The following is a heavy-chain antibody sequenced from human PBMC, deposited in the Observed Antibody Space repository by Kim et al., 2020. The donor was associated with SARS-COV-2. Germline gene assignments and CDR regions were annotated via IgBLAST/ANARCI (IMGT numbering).Heavy chain of an antibody. D-gene: IGHD3-10*01. CDR3: ARAALLWFGELRYFDY. CDR2: INAGNGNT. Sequence: ASVKVSCKASGYTFTSYAMHWVRQAPGQRLEWMGWINAGNGNTKYSQKFQGRVTITRDTSASTAYMELSSLRSEDTAVYYCARAALLWFGELRYFDYWGQGTLVTVSS. V-gene: IGHV1-3*01. J-gene: IGHJ4*02. CDR1: GYTFTSYA.